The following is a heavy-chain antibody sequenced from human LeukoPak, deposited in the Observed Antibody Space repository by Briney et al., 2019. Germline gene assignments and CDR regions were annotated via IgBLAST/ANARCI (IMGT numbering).Heavy chain of an antibody. V-gene: IGHV3-48*02. Sequence: GGSLRLSCVASGLTVSSYSMNWVRQAPGKGLEWVSYISSSSSTIYYADSVKGRFTISRDNAKNSLDLQMNSLRDEDTAVYYCARSTAGFDYWGQGTLVTVSS. CDR1: GLTVSSYS. CDR3: ARSTAGFDY. J-gene: IGHJ4*02. CDR2: ISSSSSTI. D-gene: IGHD5-18*01.